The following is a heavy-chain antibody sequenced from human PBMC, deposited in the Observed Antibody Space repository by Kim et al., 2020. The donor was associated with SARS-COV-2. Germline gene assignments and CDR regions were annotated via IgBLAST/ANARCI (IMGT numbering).Heavy chain of an antibody. J-gene: IGHJ1*01. D-gene: IGHD2-21*02. Sequence: SVRGRFTIPRDNTKTTLYLQMNSVGAEETAVYYCARDEGRDTREIRGFERWGQGTLVTVSS. CDR3: ARDEGRDTREIRGFER. V-gene: IGHV3-74*01.